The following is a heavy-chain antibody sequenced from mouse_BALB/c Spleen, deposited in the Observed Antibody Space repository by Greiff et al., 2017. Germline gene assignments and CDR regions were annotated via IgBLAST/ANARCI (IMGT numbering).Heavy chain of an antibody. CDR3: ALYDNYEAY. CDR1: GFNIKDTY. Sequence: EVKLMESGAELVKPGASVKLSCTASGFNIKDTYMHWVKQRPEPGLEWIGRIDPANGNTKYDPTFQGKATITADTSTNTAYLQISSLTSEDTAVYYCALYDNYEAYWGQGTLVTVSA. V-gene: IGHV14-3*02. CDR2: IDPANGNT. D-gene: IGHD2-1*01. J-gene: IGHJ3*01.